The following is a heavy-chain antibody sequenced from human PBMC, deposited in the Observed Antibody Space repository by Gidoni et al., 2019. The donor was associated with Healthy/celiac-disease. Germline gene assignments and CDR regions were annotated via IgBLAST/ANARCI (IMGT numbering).Heavy chain of an antibody. J-gene: IGHJ6*03. CDR2: IIPIFGTA. V-gene: IGHV1-69*01. Sequence: QVQLVQSGAEVKKPGSSVKVSCKASGGTFSSYAISWVRQAPGQGLEWMGGIIPIFGTANYAQKFQGRVTITADESTSTAYMELSSLRSEDTAVYYCARSLRQQLGFYYYYMDVWGKGTTVTVSS. CDR1: GGTFSSYA. D-gene: IGHD6-13*01. CDR3: ARSLRQQLGFYYYYMDV.